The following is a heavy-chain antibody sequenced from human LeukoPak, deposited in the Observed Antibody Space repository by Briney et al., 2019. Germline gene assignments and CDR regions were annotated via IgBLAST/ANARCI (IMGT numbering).Heavy chain of an antibody. CDR3: ARERVWGDGDYFHY. D-gene: IGHD3-10*01. CDR1: GGAISSYY. Sequence: PSDPLSLTCTVSGGAISSYYWSWIGQPPGKGLGWIGYIYSSGSTKHNPPLHPRLTMSVGTPKHQFSLKLNSVTAADTAVYYCARERVWGDGDYFHYWGQGTLVTVPS. V-gene: IGHV4-59*13. J-gene: IGHJ4*02. CDR2: IYSSGST.